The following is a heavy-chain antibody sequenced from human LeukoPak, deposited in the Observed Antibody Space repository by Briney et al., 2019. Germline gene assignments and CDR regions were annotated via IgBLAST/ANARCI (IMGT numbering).Heavy chain of an antibody. CDR1: GFTFDDYA. D-gene: IGHD3-3*01. J-gene: IGHJ6*03. CDR2: ISWNSGSI. Sequence: GRSLRLSCAASGFTFDDYAMHWVRQAPGKGLEWVSGISWNSGSIGYADSVKGRFTISRDNVKNSLYLQMYSLRVEDTAIYYCARDRSDFSLLYHYFYMDVWGKGTTVTVSS. V-gene: IGHV3-9*01. CDR3: ARDRSDFSLLYHYFYMDV.